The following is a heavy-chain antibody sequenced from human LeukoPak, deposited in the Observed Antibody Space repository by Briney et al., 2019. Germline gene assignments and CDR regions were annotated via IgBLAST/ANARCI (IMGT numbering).Heavy chain of an antibody. CDR3: ARSTPSTNRNYPPLFSFDS. D-gene: IGHD1-7*01. J-gene: IGHJ4*02. V-gene: IGHV4-59*01. CDR1: GGSIRDYF. Sequence: PSETLSLTCYVSGGSIRDYFWSWIRQPPGRGLEWIGYIYYSGSTSYNPSLNSRVTISEDTPKSQFSLNLSSVTAADTAVYYCARSTPSTNRNYPPLFSFDSWGQGTLVTVSS. CDR2: IYYSGST.